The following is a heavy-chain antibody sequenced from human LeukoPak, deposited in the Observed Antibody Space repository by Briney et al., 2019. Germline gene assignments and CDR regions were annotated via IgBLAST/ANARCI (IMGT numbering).Heavy chain of an antibody. CDR2: IYYSGST. V-gene: IGHV4-59*01. CDR3: ARTGYSSGWAYDY. J-gene: IGHJ4*02. D-gene: IGHD6-19*01. CDR1: GGSISSYY. Sequence: SETLSLTCTVSGGSISSYYWSWIRQPPGKGLEWIGYIYYSGSTNYNPSLKSRVTISVDTSKNQFSLKLSSVTAADTAVYYCARTGYSSGWAYDYWGQETLVTVSS.